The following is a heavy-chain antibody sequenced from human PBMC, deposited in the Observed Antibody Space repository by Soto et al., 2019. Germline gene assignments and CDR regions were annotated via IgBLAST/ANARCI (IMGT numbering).Heavy chain of an antibody. D-gene: IGHD1-26*01. Sequence: GASVKVSCKASGYTFTGYYMHWVRPAPGQGLEWMGWINPNSGGTNYAQKFQGRVTMTRDTSISTAYMELSRLRSDDTAVYYCARDLFSGVGARRYYYYYGMDVWGQGTTVTVSS. CDR2: INPNSGGT. J-gene: IGHJ6*02. CDR1: GYTFTGYY. V-gene: IGHV1-2*02. CDR3: ARDLFSGVGARRYYYYYGMDV.